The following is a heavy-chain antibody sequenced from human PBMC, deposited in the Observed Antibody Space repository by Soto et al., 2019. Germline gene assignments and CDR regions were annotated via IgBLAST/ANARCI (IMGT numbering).Heavy chain of an antibody. V-gene: IGHV3-9*01. CDR2: ISWNSGSI. J-gene: IGHJ4*02. Sequence: EVQLVESGGGLVQPGRSLRLSCAASGFTFDDYAMHWVRQAPGKGLEWVSGISWNSGSIGYADSVKGRFTISRDNAKNSLYLQMNSLRAEDTALYYCAKRSVAVAGADFDYWGQGTLVTVSS. D-gene: IGHD6-19*01. CDR1: GFTFDDYA. CDR3: AKRSVAVAGADFDY.